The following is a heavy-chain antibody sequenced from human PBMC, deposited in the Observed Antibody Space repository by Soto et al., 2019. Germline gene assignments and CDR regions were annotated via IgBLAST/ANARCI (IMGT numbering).Heavy chain of an antibody. V-gene: IGHV1-18*01. D-gene: IGHD3-9*01. J-gene: IGHJ4*02. Sequence: ASVKVSCKASGYTFTSYGISWVRQAPGQGLEWMGWISAYNGNTNYAQKLQGRVTMTTDTSTSTAYMELRSLRSDDTAVYYCARDTYYDILTGYYFGNYYFDYWGQGTLVTV. CDR3: ARDTYYDILTGYYFGNYYFDY. CDR2: ISAYNGNT. CDR1: GYTFTSYG.